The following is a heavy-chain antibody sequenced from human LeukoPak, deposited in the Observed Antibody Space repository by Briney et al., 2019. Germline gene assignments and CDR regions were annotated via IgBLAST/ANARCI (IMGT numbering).Heavy chain of an antibody. Sequence: GGSLRLSCAASGFTFSSYAMSWVRQAPGKGLEWVSTISGSGTTTYYADSVKGRFTISRDEYMNTLYLQMNSLRAEDTAVYYCAEMVRGFKADWGQGTLVTVSS. CDR2: ISGSGTTT. CDR1: GFTFSSYA. J-gene: IGHJ4*02. D-gene: IGHD3-10*01. V-gene: IGHV3-23*01. CDR3: AEMVRGFKAD.